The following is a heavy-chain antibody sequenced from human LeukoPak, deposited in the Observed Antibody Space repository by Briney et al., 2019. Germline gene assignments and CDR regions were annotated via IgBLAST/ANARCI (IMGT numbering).Heavy chain of an antibody. V-gene: IGHV3-49*04. D-gene: IGHD3-22*01. CDR3: TRVPYYYDSSGYSRYYYYYGMDV. J-gene: IGHJ6*02. CDR2: IRSKAYGGTT. CDR1: GFTSGDYA. Sequence: GGSLRLSCTASGFTSGDYAMRWVRQAPGKGLEWVGFIRSKAYGGTTEYAASVKGRFTISRDDSKSIAYLQMNSLKTEDTAVYYCTRVPYYYDSSGYSRYYYYYGMDVWGQGTTVTVSS.